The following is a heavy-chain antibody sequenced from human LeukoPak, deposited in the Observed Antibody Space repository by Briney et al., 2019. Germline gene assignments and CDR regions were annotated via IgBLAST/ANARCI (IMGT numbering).Heavy chain of an antibody. CDR1: GGSISTYY. CDR2: IYYSGST. D-gene: IGHD6-13*01. CDR3: ARHGWSSSSIDC. V-gene: IGHV4-59*08. Sequence: SETLSLTCTVSGGSISTYYWSWIRQPPGKGLEWIGYIYYSGSTNYNPSLKSRVTISVDTSKNQFSLKLSSVTAADTAVYYCARHGWSSSSIDCWGQGTLVTVSS. J-gene: IGHJ4*02.